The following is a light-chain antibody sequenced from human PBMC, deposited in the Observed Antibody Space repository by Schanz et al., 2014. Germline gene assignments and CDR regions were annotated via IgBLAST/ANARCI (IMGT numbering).Light chain of an antibody. CDR2: DAS. V-gene: IGKV3-20*01. Sequence: SPGERATLSCRASQSVSSYLAWYQQKPGQAPRLLIYDASNRATGIPARFSGSGSGTDFTLTISRLEPEDFAVYYCQQYASSVSYTFGQGTKLEIK. J-gene: IGKJ2*01. CDR3: QQYASSVSYT. CDR1: QSVSSY.